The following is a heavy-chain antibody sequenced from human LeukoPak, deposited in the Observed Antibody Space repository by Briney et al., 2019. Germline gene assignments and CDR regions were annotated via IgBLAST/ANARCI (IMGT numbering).Heavy chain of an antibody. V-gene: IGHV3-23*01. CDR2: ISGSGGTT. D-gene: IGHD4-17*01. J-gene: IGHJ4*02. CDR3: AKVATVTTYALADY. Sequence: GGSLRLSCAASGLSFSSYAINWVRQAPGKGLEWVSAISGSGGTTYYADSVKGRFTISRDNSKNTLYLQMNSLRAEDTAIYYCAKVATVTTYALADYWGQGTLVTVSS. CDR1: GLSFSSYA.